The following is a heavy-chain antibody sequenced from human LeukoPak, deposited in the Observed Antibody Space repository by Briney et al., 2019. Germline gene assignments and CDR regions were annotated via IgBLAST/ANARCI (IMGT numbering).Heavy chain of an antibody. CDR2: ISSSGSTI. CDR1: GFTFSDYY. CDR3: ARERLGELSFPLFDY. V-gene: IGHV3-11*01. Sequence: GGFLRLSCAASGFTFSDYYMSWIRQAPGKGLEWVSYISSSGSTIYYADSVKGRFTISRDNAKNSLYLQMNSLRAEDTAVYYCARERLGELSFPLFDYWGQGTLVTVSS. J-gene: IGHJ4*02. D-gene: IGHD3-16*02.